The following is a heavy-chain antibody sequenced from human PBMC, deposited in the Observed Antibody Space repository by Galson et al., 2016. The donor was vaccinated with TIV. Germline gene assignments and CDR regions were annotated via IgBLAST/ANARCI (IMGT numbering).Heavy chain of an antibody. Sequence: LRLSCAGSGFTFSSYEMNWVRQAPGKGLEWIGIVYDNGNAYYNPSLKSRVTISVDTSKKQFSLKLTSVTAADTAVYYCARERTPPGPDNDTWFDPWGHGTLVTVSS. V-gene: IGHV4-39*07. D-gene: IGHD3-22*01. CDR2: VYDNGNA. CDR1: GFTFSSYE. CDR3: ARERTPPGPDNDTWFDP. J-gene: IGHJ5*02.